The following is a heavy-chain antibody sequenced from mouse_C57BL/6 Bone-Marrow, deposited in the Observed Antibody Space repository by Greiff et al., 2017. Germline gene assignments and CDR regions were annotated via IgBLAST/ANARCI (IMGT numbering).Heavy chain of an antibody. J-gene: IGHJ1*03. D-gene: IGHD1-1*02. Sequence: QVTLKESGPGILQPSQTLSLTCSFSGFSLSTFGMGVGWIRQPSGKGLEWLAHIWWNDDKYYNPVLKSRITISKDTSKNQVFLKIANVDTADTATFYCGRRWGDWCFEVWGTGTTVTVSS. CDR1: GFSLSTFGMG. CDR2: IWWNDDK. CDR3: GRRWGDWCFEV. V-gene: IGHV8-8*01.